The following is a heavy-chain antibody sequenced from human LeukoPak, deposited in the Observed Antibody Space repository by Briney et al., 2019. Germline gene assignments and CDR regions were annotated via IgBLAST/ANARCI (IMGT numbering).Heavy chain of an antibody. Sequence: GGSLRLSCAASGFTFSSYGMHWVRQAPGKGLEWVAFIRYDGSNKYYADSVKGRFTVSRDNSKNTLYLQMSSLRDEDTAVYYCAKDPPTVSGVFDYWGQGTLVTVSS. CDR3: AKDPPTVSGVFDY. CDR2: IRYDGSNK. J-gene: IGHJ4*02. D-gene: IGHD4-11*01. V-gene: IGHV3-30*02. CDR1: GFTFSSYG.